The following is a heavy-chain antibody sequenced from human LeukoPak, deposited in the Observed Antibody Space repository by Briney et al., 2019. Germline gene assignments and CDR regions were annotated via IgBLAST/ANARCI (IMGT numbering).Heavy chain of an antibody. CDR3: ARHQLHPYCSGGSCYTGGEEEYYFDY. CDR2: TYYSGST. J-gene: IGHJ4*02. D-gene: IGHD2-15*01. V-gene: IGHV4-39*01. CDR1: GGSISSSSYY. Sequence: KPSETLSLTCTVSGGSISSSSYYWGWIRQPPGKGLEWIGSTYYSGSTYYNPSLKSRVTISVDTSKNQFSLKLSSVTAADTAVYYCARHQLHPYCSGGSCYTGGEEEYYFDYWGQGTLVTVSS.